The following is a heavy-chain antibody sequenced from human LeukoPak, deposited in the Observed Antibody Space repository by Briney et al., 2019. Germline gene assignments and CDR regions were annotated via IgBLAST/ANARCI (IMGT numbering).Heavy chain of an antibody. J-gene: IGHJ6*03. CDR1: GDSISSYY. Sequence: SETLSLTCTVSGDSISSYYWSWIRQPPGKGLEWIGYIYYSGRANYNPSLKSRVTISVDTSKNQFSLKLSSVTAADTAVYYCARDARDCSGGSCYHEDYYYYYMDVWGKGTTVTVSS. CDR3: ARDARDCSGGSCYHEDYYYYYMDV. D-gene: IGHD2-15*01. CDR2: IYYSGRA. V-gene: IGHV4-59*01.